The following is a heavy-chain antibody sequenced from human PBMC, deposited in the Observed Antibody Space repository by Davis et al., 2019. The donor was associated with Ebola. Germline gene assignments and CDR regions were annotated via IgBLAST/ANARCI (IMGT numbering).Heavy chain of an antibody. CDR2: INPNSGGT. D-gene: IGHD1-1*01. CDR1: GYTFGSYF. CDR3: ARETVTTGTKAFDI. Sequence: ASVKVSCKTSGYTFGSYFIHWVRQAPGQGLEWMGWINPNSGGTNYAQKFQGRVTMTRDTSISTAYMELTRLESDDTAVYYCARETVTTGTKAFDIWGQGTMVTVSS. V-gene: IGHV1-2*02. J-gene: IGHJ3*02.